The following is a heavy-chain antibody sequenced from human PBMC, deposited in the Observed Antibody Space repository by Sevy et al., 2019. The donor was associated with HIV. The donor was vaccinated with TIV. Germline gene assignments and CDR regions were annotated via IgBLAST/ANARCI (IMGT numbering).Heavy chain of an antibody. J-gene: IGHJ3*02. CDR2: IYYSGST. Sequence: SDTLSLTCTVSGGSISSGGYYWSWIRQHPGKGLEWIGYIYYSGSTYYNPSLKSRVTISVDTSKNQFSLKLSSVTAADTAVYYCARRDSSVYDAFDIWGQGTMVTVSS. CDR3: ARRDSSVYDAFDI. CDR1: GGSISSGGYY. V-gene: IGHV4-31*03. D-gene: IGHD3-22*01.